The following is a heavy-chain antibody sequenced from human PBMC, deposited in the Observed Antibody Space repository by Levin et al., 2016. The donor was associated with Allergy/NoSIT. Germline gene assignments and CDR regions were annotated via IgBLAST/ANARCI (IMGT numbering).Heavy chain of an antibody. CDR3: ARSALTGIYKGPDY. J-gene: IGHJ4*02. D-gene: IGHD1-20*01. V-gene: IGHV4-34*01. CDR2: INHSGST. Sequence: RQAPGKGLEWIGEINHSGSTNYNPSLKSRVTISVDTSKNQFSLKLSSVTAADTAVYYCARSALTGIYKGPDYWGQGTLVTVSS.